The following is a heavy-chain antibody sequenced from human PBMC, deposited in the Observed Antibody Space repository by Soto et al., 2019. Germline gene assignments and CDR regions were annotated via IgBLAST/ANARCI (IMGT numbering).Heavy chain of an antibody. D-gene: IGHD3-10*01. V-gene: IGHV1-46*03. CDR2: LNPSGGST. Sequence: QVQLVQSGAEGKKPGASVKVSCKASGYTFTSYYMHWVRQAPGQGLEWMGILNPSGGSTTFAQKFQGRVTMTRDTSTSTVYMALSSLRSEDTAVYYCARASNYYGSGSENDYWGQGTLVTVSS. CDR1: GYTFTSYY. J-gene: IGHJ4*02. CDR3: ARASNYYGSGSENDY.